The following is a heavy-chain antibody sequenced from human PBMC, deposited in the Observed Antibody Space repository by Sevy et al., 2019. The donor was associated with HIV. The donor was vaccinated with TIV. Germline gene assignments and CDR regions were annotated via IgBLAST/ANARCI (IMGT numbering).Heavy chain of an antibody. D-gene: IGHD3-16*01. V-gene: IGHV4-39*01. CDR3: ARHPLGNWFDL. CDR1: GGSISSSRHY. CDR2: RLYSGGA. Sequence: SETLSLTCNVSGGSISSSRHYWGWIRQSPGKSLEWIGSRLYSGGAYYNPSLQSRVTMSVDTSKNQFSLNVSSVTAADTAVYYCARHPLGNWFDLWGQGILVTVSS. J-gene: IGHJ5*02.